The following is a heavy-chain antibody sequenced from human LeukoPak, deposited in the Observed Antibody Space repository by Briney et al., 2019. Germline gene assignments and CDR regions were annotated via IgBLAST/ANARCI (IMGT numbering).Heavy chain of an antibody. CDR2: LTDSGGTT. CDR3: AEGYSSGWSGFSAFDY. D-gene: IGHD6-19*01. J-gene: IGHJ4*02. Sequence: PGGSLRLSCVASGVTFGNYAMGWLRQAPGRRPEWVSSLTDSGGTTYYVDSVKGRFTISRDNSKNTLYLQMNSLRAEDTAVYYCAEGYSSGWSGFSAFDYWGQGTLVTVSS. V-gene: IGHV3-23*01. CDR1: GVTFGNYA.